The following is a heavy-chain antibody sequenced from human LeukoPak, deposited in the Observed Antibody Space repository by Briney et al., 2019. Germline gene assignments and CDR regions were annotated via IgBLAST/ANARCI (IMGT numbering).Heavy chain of an antibody. CDR3: ASSLGYCSSTSCPGAFDI. D-gene: IGHD2-2*01. CDR1: GGSISSSSYY. V-gene: IGHV4-39*01. CDR2: IYYSGST. J-gene: IGHJ3*02. Sequence: PSETLSLTCTVSGGSISSSSYYWGWIRQPPGKGLEWIGSIYYSGSTYYNPSLKSRVTISVDTSKNQFSLKLSSVTAADTAVYYCASSLGYCSSTSCPGAFDIWGQGTMVTVSS.